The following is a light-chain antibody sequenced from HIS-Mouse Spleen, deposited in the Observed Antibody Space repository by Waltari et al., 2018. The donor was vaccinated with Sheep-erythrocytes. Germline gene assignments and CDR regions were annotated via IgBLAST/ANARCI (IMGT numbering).Light chain of an antibody. CDR2: QDS. V-gene: IGLV3-1*01. Sequence: SYELTPSPPQSVSPEQPASIPCSGAQFGHKYACWYQQKPGQSPVLVIYQDSKRPSGIPERFSGSDSGNTATLTISGTQGRDEADYYCQAWDSSTAVVFGGGTKLTVL. J-gene: IGLJ2*01. CDR3: QAWDSSTAVV. CDR1: QFGHKY.